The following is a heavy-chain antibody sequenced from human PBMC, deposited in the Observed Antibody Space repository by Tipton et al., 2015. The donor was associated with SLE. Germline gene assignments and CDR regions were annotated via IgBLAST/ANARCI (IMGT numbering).Heavy chain of an antibody. J-gene: IGHJ6*02. CDR2: IYYSGYT. CDR3: ARHDGGAYTSFDV. CDR1: GGSITSSTYY. V-gene: IGHV4-39*07. Sequence: TLSLTCSVSGGSITSSTYYWGWIRQPPGKGLEWLGTIYYSGYTFHNPSLKSRVTISIDTSQNQFSLKLASATATDTAVYYCARHDGGAYTSFDVWGQGATVTVSS. D-gene: IGHD3-16*01.